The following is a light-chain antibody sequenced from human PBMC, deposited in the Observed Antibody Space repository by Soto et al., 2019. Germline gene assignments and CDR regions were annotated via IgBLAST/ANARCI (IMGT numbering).Light chain of an antibody. J-gene: IGKJ1*01. CDR1: QSINTW. CDR3: QQYQTYSRT. V-gene: IGKV1-5*01. CDR2: DVS. Sequence: DIQMTQSPSTVSASVGDRITITCRASQSINTWLAWYRQRPGEAPQLLIYDVSTLAMGVPARFSGSGSGTDFTLSICRLQADDFATFYCQQYQTYSRTFGQGTKVEVK.